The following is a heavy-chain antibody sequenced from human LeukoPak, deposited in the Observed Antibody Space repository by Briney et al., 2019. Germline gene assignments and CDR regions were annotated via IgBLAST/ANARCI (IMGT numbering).Heavy chain of an antibody. CDR1: GFTFSSYS. V-gene: IGHV3-30*02. Sequence: GGSLRLSCAASGFTFSSYSMNWVRQAPGKGLEWVAFIRYDGSNKYYADSVKGRFTISRDNSKNTLYLQMNSLRAEDTAVYYCAKENYSSSWHADYWGQGTLVTVSS. D-gene: IGHD6-13*01. CDR3: AKENYSSSWHADY. CDR2: IRYDGSNK. J-gene: IGHJ4*02.